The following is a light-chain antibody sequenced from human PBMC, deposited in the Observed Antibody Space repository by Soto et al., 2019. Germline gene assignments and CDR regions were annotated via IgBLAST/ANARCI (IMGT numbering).Light chain of an antibody. V-gene: IGKV3-20*01. J-gene: IGKJ3*01. Sequence: EIVLTQSPATLSLSPGESATLSCRTSQSVSSNSLARHQQKPGQAPRLLMYAASSRAAGIPDRFSGSGSGTDFTLTISRLEPEDFAVYYCQQHGSWGITFGPGTK. CDR3: QQHGSWGIT. CDR1: QSVSSNS. CDR2: AAS.